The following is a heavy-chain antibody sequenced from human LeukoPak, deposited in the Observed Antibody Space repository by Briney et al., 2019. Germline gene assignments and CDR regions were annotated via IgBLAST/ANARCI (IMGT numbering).Heavy chain of an antibody. J-gene: IGHJ3*02. CDR2: INHSGST. V-gene: IGHV4-38-2*02. CDR1: GYSISSGYY. D-gene: IGHD3-22*01. CDR3: ARGPYSYDSSGAFDI. Sequence: SETLSLTCTVSGYSISSGYYWGWIRQPPGKGLEWIGEINHSGSTNYNPSLKSRVTISVDTSKNQFSLKLSSVTAADTAVYFCARGPYSYDSSGAFDIWGQGTMVTVSS.